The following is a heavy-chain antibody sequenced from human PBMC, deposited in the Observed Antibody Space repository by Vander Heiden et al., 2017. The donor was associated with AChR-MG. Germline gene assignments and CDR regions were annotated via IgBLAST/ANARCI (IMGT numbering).Heavy chain of an antibody. J-gene: IGHJ6*03. CDR3: ARASSARSGYLSYYYYYMGV. V-gene: IGHV3-48*02. Sequence: GEAVKTRFTISRDNAKNSLYLQMNSLGDEDTAVYYCARASSARSGYLSYYYYYMGVWGKGTTVTVSS. D-gene: IGHD3-3*01.